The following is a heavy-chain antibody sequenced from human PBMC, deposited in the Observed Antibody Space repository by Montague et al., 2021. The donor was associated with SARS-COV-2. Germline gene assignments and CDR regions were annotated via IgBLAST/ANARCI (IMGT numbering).Heavy chain of an antibody. V-gene: IGHV4-61*08. CDR2: IYNTGKT. Sequence: SETLSLTCTVSGGSVTSGDYYWTWIRQPPGKGLEWIGYIYNTGKTNCNPSLKSRVTISMDTSKNQFSLKVDSVSAADTAVYYCATEMPAYDVFDIWGQGTMVTVSS. CDR3: ATEMPAYDVFDI. CDR1: GGSVTSGDYY. J-gene: IGHJ3*02. D-gene: IGHD2-2*01.